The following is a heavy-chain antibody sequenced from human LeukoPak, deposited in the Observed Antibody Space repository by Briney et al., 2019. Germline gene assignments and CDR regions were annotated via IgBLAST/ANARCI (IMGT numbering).Heavy chain of an antibody. Sequence: PGGSLRLSCAASGFTFSNAWMSWVRQASGKGLEWVANIKQDGSEKYYVDSVKGRFTISRDNAKNSLYLQMNSLRAEDTAVYYCARDEGVAGTLDYWGQGTLVTVSS. CDR2: IKQDGSEK. CDR1: GFTFSNAW. V-gene: IGHV3-7*01. CDR3: ARDEGVAGTLDY. J-gene: IGHJ4*02. D-gene: IGHD6-19*01.